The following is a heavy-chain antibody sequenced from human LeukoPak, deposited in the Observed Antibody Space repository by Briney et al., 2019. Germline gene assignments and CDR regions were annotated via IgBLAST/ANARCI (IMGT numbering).Heavy chain of an antibody. CDR1: GGSFSSYY. CDR3: ADILNSFDI. V-gene: IGHV4-39*01. CDR2: IYYSGST. Sequence: PSETLSLTCAVYGGSFSSYYWGWIRQPPGKGLEWIGSIYYSGSTYYDPSLKSRVTISVDTSKNQFSLKLSSVTAADTAVYYCADILNSFDIWGQGTMVTVSS. D-gene: IGHD3-9*01. J-gene: IGHJ3*02.